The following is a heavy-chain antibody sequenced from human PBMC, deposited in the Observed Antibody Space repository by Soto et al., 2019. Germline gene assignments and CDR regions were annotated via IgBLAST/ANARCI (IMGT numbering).Heavy chain of an antibody. CDR2: MNPNSGDT. CDR3: ARERGDYIDSSNYYVDG. Sequence: QVQLVQSGAEVKKPGASVKVSCKASGYTFSSYNINWVRQATGQGLEWMAWMNPNSGDTGYAQKFQGRVTMTRNTSISTAYMELSSMRSEDTAVYYCARERGDYIDSSNYYVDGWGKGNTVTVSS. CDR1: GYTFSSYN. V-gene: IGHV1-8*01. J-gene: IGHJ6*03. D-gene: IGHD4-17*01.